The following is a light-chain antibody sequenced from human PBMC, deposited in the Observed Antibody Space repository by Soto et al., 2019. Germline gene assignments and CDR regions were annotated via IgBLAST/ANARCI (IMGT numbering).Light chain of an antibody. CDR2: AVS. CDR3: SSYGGSGSVL. V-gene: IGLV2-8*01. Sequence: QSALTQPPSASGSPGQSVTISCTGTSSDVGGYNSVSWYQQHPGKAPKLLIYAVSQRPSGVPDRFSGSKSGNTASLTVSGLQAEDEADYYCSSYGGSGSVLFGGGTKVTVL. J-gene: IGLJ2*01. CDR1: SSDVGGYNS.